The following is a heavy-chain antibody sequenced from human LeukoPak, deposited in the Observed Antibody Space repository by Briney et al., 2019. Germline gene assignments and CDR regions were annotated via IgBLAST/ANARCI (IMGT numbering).Heavy chain of an antibody. CDR1: GFTFSSYG. CDR3: ARGGQRRWELLSGNFDY. J-gene: IGHJ4*02. V-gene: IGHV3-33*01. CDR2: IWYDGSNK. Sequence: SLRLSCAASGFTFSSYGMHWVRQAPGKGLEWVAVIWYDGSNKYYADSVKGRFTISRDNSKNTLYLQMNSLRAEDTAVYYFARGGQRRWELLSGNFDYWGQGTLVTVSS. D-gene: IGHD1-26*01.